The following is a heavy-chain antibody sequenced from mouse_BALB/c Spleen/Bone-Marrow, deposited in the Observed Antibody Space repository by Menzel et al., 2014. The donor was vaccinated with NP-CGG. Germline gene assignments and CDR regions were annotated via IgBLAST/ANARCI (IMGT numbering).Heavy chain of an antibody. CDR2: IRLKSNNYAT. V-gene: IGHV6-6*02. Sequence: EVKLMESGGGLVQPGGSMKVSCVASGFTFSNYWMNWVRQSPGKGLEWVAEIRLKSNNYATHYAESVKGRFATSRDDSKSSVYLQMNNLRAEDTGIYYCTRLRYDEGYYFDYWGQGTTLTVSS. D-gene: IGHD2-14*01. J-gene: IGHJ2*01. CDR1: GFTFSNYW. CDR3: TRLRYDEGYYFDY.